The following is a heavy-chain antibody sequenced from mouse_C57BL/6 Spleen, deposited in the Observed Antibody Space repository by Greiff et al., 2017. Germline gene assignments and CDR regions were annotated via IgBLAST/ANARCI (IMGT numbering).Heavy chain of an antibody. J-gene: IGHJ4*01. CDR1: GFSLSTSGMG. Sequence: QVTLKESGPGILQSSQTLSLTCSFSGFSLSTSGMGVSWIRQPSGKGLEWLAHIYWDDDKRYNPSLKSRLTISKDTSRNQVFLKITSVDTADTARYYCARHIYDGYYFYAMDYWGQGTSVTVSS. D-gene: IGHD2-3*01. V-gene: IGHV8-12*01. CDR2: IYWDDDK. CDR3: ARHIYDGYYFYAMDY.